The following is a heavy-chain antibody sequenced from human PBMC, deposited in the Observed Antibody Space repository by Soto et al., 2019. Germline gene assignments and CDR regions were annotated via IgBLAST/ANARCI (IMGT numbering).Heavy chain of an antibody. V-gene: IGHV1-8*01. CDR1: GYTFTSYD. Sequence: QVQLVQSGAEVKKPGASVKDSCKAYGYTFTSYDINWVRQATGQGLEWMGWMNPNSGNTGYAQKFQGRVTMTRNTSRSTGYMELSSLTSEDTAVYDCARERSGSYYGWGQGTLVTVGS. J-gene: IGHJ4*02. CDR2: MNPNSGNT. CDR3: ARERSGSYYG. D-gene: IGHD1-26*01.